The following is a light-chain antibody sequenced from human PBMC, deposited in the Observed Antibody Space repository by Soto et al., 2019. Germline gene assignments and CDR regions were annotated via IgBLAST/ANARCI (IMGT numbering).Light chain of an antibody. J-gene: IGKJ2*01. CDR3: QQYNNWPPYT. Sequence: EIVMTQSPVSLSVSPGERATLSCRASQSVSSNLGWYQQKPGQAPRLLIYGASTRATGIPARFSGSGSGTEFTLTISSLQSEDFAVYYCQQYNNWPPYTVGQGTNLEIK. V-gene: IGKV3D-15*01. CDR2: GAS. CDR1: QSVSSN.